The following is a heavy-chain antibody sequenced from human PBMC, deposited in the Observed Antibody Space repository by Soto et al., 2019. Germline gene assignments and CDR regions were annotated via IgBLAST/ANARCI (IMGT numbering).Heavy chain of an antibody. CDR3: ARGGGNYYDSSGPDF. V-gene: IGHV5-51*01. J-gene: IGHJ4*02. Sequence: GESLKISCKGSGYRFTTYWIGWVRQMPGKGLEWMGIIYPGDSETRYSPSFQGQVTISADKSTSTAYLQGSSLKASDTAMYYCARGGGNYYDSSGPDFWGQGTLVTVSS. CDR1: GYRFTTYW. CDR2: IYPGDSET. D-gene: IGHD3-22*01.